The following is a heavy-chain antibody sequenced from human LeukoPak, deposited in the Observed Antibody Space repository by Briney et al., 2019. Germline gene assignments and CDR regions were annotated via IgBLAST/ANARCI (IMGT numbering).Heavy chain of an antibody. J-gene: IGHJ4*02. Sequence: PSETLSLTCTVSGGSISNYYWSWICQHPGKGLEWIGYIYYSGNTYYNPSLESRIIISIDTSKSQFSLKLSSVTAADTAFYYCARMSGSGLTDYWGQGTLVTVSS. CDR1: GGSISNYY. V-gene: IGHV4-31*03. D-gene: IGHD3-10*01. CDR3: ARMSGSGLTDY. CDR2: IYYSGNT.